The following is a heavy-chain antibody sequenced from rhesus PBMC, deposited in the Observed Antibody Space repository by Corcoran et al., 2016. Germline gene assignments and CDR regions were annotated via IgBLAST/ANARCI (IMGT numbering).Heavy chain of an antibody. CDR1: GYSISSGYG. CDR2: FSYSGSS. V-gene: IGHV4-127*01. J-gene: IGHJ4*01. D-gene: IGHD4-35*01. Sequence: QVQLQESGPGLVKPSETLSLTCAVPGYSISSGYGWSWIRQPPGKGLEWIGYFSYSGSSYYTPSFKSRVTISIDTSKNQFSLKLSSVTAADTAVYYCAREGGNSFDYWGQGVLVTVSS. CDR3: AREGGNSFDY.